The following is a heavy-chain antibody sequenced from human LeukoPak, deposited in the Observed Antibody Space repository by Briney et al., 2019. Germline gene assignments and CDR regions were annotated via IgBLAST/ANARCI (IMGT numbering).Heavy chain of an antibody. Sequence: SETLSLTCTVSGGSISSSSYYWGWIRQPPGKGLEWIGSIYYSGSTYYNPSLKSRVTISEDTSKNQFSLKLSSVTAADTAVYYCARHRTNRYCSSTSCYELDHWGQGTLVTVSS. J-gene: IGHJ4*02. V-gene: IGHV4-39*01. CDR2: IYYSGST. CDR3: ARHRTNRYCSSTSCYELDH. D-gene: IGHD2-2*01. CDR1: GGSISSSSYY.